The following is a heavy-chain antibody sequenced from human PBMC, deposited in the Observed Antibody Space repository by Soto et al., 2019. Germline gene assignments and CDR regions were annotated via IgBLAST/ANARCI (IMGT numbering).Heavy chain of an antibody. CDR1: GYTFTSYG. V-gene: IGHV1-18*04. Sequence: VQLVQSGAEVKKPGASVKVSCKASGYTFTSYGITWVRQAPGQGLEWMGWISAYNGDTNYAQKVQGRVTMTTDTSTNTVYMELKSLKSDDTAVYFCARDQEYSTSGLYWFDLWGQGTLVTVSS. CDR3: ARDQEYSTSGLYWFDL. CDR2: ISAYNGDT. D-gene: IGHD6-6*01. J-gene: IGHJ5*02.